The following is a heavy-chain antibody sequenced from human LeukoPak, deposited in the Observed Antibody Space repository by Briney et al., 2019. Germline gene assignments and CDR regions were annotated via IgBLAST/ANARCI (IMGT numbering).Heavy chain of an antibody. CDR2: INHSGST. D-gene: IGHD3-10*01. Sequence: SETLSLTCAVYGGSFSGYYWSWIRQPPGKGLEWIGEINHSGSTNYNPSLKSRVTISVGTSKNQFSLRMSSVTAADTAVYFCARDHGAGPTDYWGQGTLVTVSS. V-gene: IGHV4-34*09. J-gene: IGHJ4*02. CDR3: ARDHGAGPTDY. CDR1: GGSFSGYY.